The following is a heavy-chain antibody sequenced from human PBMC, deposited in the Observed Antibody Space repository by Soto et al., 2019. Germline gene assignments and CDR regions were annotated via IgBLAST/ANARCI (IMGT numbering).Heavy chain of an antibody. V-gene: IGHV3-48*01. J-gene: IGHJ4*02. CDR1: GFTFRNYA. CDR2: IGLGSSPK. D-gene: IGHD3-22*01. Sequence: GGSLRLSCAASGFTFRNYAMNWVRQAPGKGLEWVSYIGLGSSPKYYADSVEGRFTISRDNAKNSLYLQMNSLRAEDTAVYYCARDQWFPRHWGQGTLVTVSS. CDR3: ARDQWFPRH.